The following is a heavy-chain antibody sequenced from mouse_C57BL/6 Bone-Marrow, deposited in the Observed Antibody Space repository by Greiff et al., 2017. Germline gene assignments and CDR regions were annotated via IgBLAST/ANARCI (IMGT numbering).Heavy chain of an antibody. D-gene: IGHD2-1*01. V-gene: IGHV1-15*01. Sequence: QVQLQQSGAELVRPGASVTLSCKASGYTFTDYEMHWVKQTPVHGLEWIGAIDPETGGTAYNQKFKGKAILTADKSSSTAYMELRSLTSEDSAVYYCTRRGAYGNFSWFAYWGQATLVTVSA. CDR1: GYTFTDYE. CDR3: TRRGAYGNFSWFAY. CDR2: IDPETGGT. J-gene: IGHJ3*01.